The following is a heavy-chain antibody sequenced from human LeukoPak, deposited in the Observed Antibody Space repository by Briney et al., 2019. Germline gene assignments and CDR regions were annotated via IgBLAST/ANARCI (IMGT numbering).Heavy chain of an antibody. V-gene: IGHV3-21*01. CDR1: GFTFSSYS. Sequence: PGGSLRLSCAASGFTFSSYSMNWVRQAPGKGLEWVSSISSSSSYIYYADSVKGRFTISRDNAKNSLYLRMNSLRAEDTAVYYCARDRGYYGSGRQNHYYYMDVWGKGTTVTVSS. J-gene: IGHJ6*03. D-gene: IGHD3-10*01. CDR3: ARDRGYYGSGRQNHYYYMDV. CDR2: ISSSSSYI.